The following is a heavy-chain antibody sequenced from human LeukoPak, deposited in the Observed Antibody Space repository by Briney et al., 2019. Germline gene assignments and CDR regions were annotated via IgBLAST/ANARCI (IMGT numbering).Heavy chain of an antibody. V-gene: IGHV4-59*01. Sequence: PSETLSLTCTVSGGSISSYYWSWIRQSPGKGLECIGYIHYAGSTNYNPSLKSRVTISVETSKNQFSLKLKSVTAADTAVYYCARGGYYGSGNDFRFDPWGQGTLVTVSS. CDR1: GGSISSYY. CDR2: IHYAGST. J-gene: IGHJ5*02. CDR3: ARGGYYGSGNDFRFDP. D-gene: IGHD3-10*01.